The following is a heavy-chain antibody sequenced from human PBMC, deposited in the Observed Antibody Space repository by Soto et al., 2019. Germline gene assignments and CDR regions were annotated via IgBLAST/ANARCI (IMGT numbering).Heavy chain of an antibody. CDR3: ARGRYFDWLSSPQYYYGMDV. CDR1: GGSISSGGYY. V-gene: IGHV4-31*03. J-gene: IGHJ6*02. Sequence: ASETLSLTCTVSGGSISSGGYYWSWIRQHPGKGLEWIGYIYYSGSTYYNPSLKSRVTISVDTSKNQFSLKLSSVTAADTAVYYCARGRYFDWLSSPQYYYGMDVWGQGTTVTVSS. D-gene: IGHD3-9*01. CDR2: IYYSGST.